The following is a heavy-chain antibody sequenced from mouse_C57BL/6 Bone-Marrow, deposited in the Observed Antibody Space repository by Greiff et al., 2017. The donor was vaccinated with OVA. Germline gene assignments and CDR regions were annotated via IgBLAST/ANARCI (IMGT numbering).Heavy chain of an antibody. CDR1: GYTFTDYN. CDR2: INPNNGGT. V-gene: IGHV1-22*01. J-gene: IGHJ3*01. Sequence: EVKLQESGPELVKPGASVKMSCKASGYTFTDYNMHWVKQSHGKSLEWIGYINPNNGGTSYNQKFKGKATLTVNKSSSTAYMELRSLTSEDSAVYYCARWAYYGNYMFAYWGQGTLVTVSA. D-gene: IGHD2-10*01. CDR3: ARWAYYGNYMFAY.